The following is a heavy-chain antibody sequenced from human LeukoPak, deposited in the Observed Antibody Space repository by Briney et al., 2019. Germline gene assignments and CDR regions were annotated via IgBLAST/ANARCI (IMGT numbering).Heavy chain of an antibody. CDR2: IYPGDSDT. V-gene: IGHV5-51*01. Sequence: GESLKISCKGSGYSFTSYWIGWVRQMPGKGLEWMGIIYPGDSDTRYSPSFQGQVTISADKSISTAYLQWSSLKASNTAMYYCARTLRYFDWHLDYWGQGTLVTVSS. CDR3: ARTLRYFDWHLDY. D-gene: IGHD3-9*01. J-gene: IGHJ4*02. CDR1: GYSFTSYW.